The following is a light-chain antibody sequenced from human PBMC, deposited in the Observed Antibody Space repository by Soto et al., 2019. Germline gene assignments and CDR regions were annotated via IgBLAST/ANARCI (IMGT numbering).Light chain of an antibody. CDR3: QQYDTYFPT. J-gene: IGKJ1*01. Sequence: DTRMTQSPSTLSASVGDRVTITCRASHSIATSLAWYQQRPGRAPKLLIYKVSTLDSGVPSRFSGSGSGTEFTLTISSLQPDDFATYYCQQYDTYFPTFGQGTKVEIK. CDR1: HSIATS. V-gene: IGKV1-5*03. CDR2: KVS.